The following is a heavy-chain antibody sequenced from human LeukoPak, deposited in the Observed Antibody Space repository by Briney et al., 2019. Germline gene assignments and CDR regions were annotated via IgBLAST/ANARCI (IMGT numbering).Heavy chain of an antibody. J-gene: IGHJ4*02. CDR3: ARDMQLAPEYYFDY. CDR2: INPNSGGT. CDR1: GYTFTGYY. V-gene: IGHV1-2*06. D-gene: IGHD6-6*01. Sequence: ASVKVSCKASGYTFTGYYMHWVRQAPGHGLEWMGRINPNSGGTNYAQKFQGRVTMTRDTSISTAYMELSRLRSDDTAVYYCARDMQLAPEYYFDYWGQGTLVTVSS.